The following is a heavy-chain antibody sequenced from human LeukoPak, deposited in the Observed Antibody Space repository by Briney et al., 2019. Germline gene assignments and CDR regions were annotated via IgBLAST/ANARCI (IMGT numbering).Heavy chain of an antibody. V-gene: IGHV4-59*01. CDR2: IYYSGST. Sequence: SETLSLTCTVSGGSISSYYWSWIRQPPGKGLEWIGYIYYSGSTNYNPSLKSRVTISVDTSKNQVSLKLSSVTAADTAVYYCAARGYDFWSGRGYFDYWGQGTLVTVSS. CDR3: AARGYDFWSGRGYFDY. J-gene: IGHJ4*02. D-gene: IGHD3-3*01. CDR1: GGSISSYY.